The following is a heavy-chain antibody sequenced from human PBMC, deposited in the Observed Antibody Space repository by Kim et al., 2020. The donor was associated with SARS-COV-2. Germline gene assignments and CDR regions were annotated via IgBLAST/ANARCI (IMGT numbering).Heavy chain of an antibody. D-gene: IGHD3-10*01. J-gene: IGHJ4*02. Sequence: SVKGRFPISRDNAQNSLYLQMSTLRAEDTAVHYCARVLYGAGSHYYFDLWGQGTLVTVSS. CDR3: ARVLYGAGSHYYFDL. V-gene: IGHV3-11*01.